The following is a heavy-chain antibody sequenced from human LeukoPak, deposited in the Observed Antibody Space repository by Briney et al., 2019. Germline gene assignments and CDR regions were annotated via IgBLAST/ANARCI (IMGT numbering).Heavy chain of an antibody. D-gene: IGHD3-10*02. Sequence: PGGSLRLSCAASGFTFSSHEMNWVRQAPGKGLEWASYISSSGSTIYYADSVKGRFTISRDNAKNSLYLQMNSLRAEDTAVYYCAELGITMIGGVWGKGTTVTISS. V-gene: IGHV3-48*03. CDR2: ISSSGSTI. J-gene: IGHJ6*04. CDR3: AELGITMIGGV. CDR1: GFTFSSHE.